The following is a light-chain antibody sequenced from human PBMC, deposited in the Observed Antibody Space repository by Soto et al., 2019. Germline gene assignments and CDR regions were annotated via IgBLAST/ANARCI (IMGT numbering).Light chain of an antibody. V-gene: IGKV3-15*01. CDR1: QSVRSK. Sequence: EIVMTQSPGTPSVSPGERVTLSCRASQSVRSKLVWYQRKPGQSPRLLISDASTRATGMPGRFSGSGSGTEFTLTISSLQSEDFAIYYCQQYNNWPWTFGQGTKVDIK. CDR3: QQYNNWPWT. J-gene: IGKJ1*01. CDR2: DAS.